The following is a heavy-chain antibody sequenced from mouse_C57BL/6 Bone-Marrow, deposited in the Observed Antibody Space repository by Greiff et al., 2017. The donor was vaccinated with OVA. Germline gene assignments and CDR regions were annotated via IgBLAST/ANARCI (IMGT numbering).Heavy chain of an antibody. CDR1: GFNIKDDY. J-gene: IGHJ2*01. CDR3: TTGLRLYFDY. Sequence: EVQLQQSGAELVRPGASVKLSCTASGFNIKDDYMHWVKQRPEQGLEWIGWIDPENGDTEYASKFQGKATITADTSSNTADLQLSSLTSEDTAVYYCTTGLRLYFDYWGQGTTLTVSS. V-gene: IGHV14-4*01. CDR2: IDPENGDT. D-gene: IGHD2-4*01.